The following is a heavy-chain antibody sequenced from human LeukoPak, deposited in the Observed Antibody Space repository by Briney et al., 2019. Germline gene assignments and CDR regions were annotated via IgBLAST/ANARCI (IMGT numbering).Heavy chain of an antibody. J-gene: IGHJ3*02. D-gene: IGHD3-10*01. CDR1: RYTFTGYY. Sequence: ASVKVSCKASRYTFTGYYTHWVRQAPGQGLEWMGWINPNSGGTNYALKFQGRVTMTRDTSISTAYMELSRMRSDDTAVYYCARPYGSGLRDAYDIWGQGTMVTVSS. V-gene: IGHV1-2*02. CDR2: INPNSGGT. CDR3: ARPYGSGLRDAYDI.